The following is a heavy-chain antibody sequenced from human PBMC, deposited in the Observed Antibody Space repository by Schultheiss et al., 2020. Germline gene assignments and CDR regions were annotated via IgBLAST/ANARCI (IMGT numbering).Heavy chain of an antibody. CDR3: ARGGYYDYTSERYHSKKGYNWLDP. V-gene: IGHV3-74*01. CDR1: GFTFSSYW. CDR2: INSDGTNT. D-gene: IGHD3-16*02. J-gene: IGHJ5*02. Sequence: GGSLRLSCAASGFTFSSYWMHWVRQAPGKGLVWVSRINSDGTNTNYADSVKGRFTISRDNAKNTLYLQMNSLRAEDTAVYYCARGGYYDYTSERYHSKKGYNWLDPWGQGTLVTVSS.